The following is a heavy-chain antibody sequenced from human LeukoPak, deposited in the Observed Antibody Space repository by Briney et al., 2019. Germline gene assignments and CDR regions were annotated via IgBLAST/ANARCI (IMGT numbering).Heavy chain of an antibody. J-gene: IGHJ4*02. CDR3: AKDHLPGIVVADRDY. CDR1: GFTFDDYA. Sequence: GGSLRLSCAASGFTFDDYAMHWVRQAPGKGLEWVSAISGSGGTTYYTDSVKGRFTISRDNSKNTLYLQINSLRAEDTAIYYCAKDHLPGIVVADRDYWGQGTLVTVSS. CDR2: ISGSGGTT. V-gene: IGHV3-23*01. D-gene: IGHD6-19*01.